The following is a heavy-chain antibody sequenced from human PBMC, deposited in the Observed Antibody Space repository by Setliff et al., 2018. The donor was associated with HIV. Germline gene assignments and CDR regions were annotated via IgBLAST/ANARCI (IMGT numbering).Heavy chain of an antibody. CDR3: ARRGISGWQSHGFDI. Sequence: GESLKISCRGFGYSFTTYWIGWVRQVPGKGLEWMGIIHPGDSDTTYSPSFQGQVTISVDKSINTAYLQWSSPKASDTAMYYCARRGISGWQSHGFDIWGQGTMVTVSS. CDR1: GYSFTTYW. V-gene: IGHV5-51*01. CDR2: IHPGDSDT. J-gene: IGHJ3*02. D-gene: IGHD6-19*01.